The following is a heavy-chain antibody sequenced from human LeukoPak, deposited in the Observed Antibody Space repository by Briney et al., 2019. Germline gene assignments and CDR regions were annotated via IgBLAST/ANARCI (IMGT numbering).Heavy chain of an antibody. Sequence: ASVKVSCKASGYTFTGYYMHWVRQAPGQGLEWMGWINPNSGGTNYAQKFQGRVTMTRDTSISTAYMELSSLRSEDTAVYYCARVTGYQLLSVDPWGQGTLITVSS. CDR2: INPNSGGT. D-gene: IGHD2-2*01. CDR3: ARVTGYQLLSVDP. J-gene: IGHJ5*02. CDR1: GYTFTGYY. V-gene: IGHV1-2*02.